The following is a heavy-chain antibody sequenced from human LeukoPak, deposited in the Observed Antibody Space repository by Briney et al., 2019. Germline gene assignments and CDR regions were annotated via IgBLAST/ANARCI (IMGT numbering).Heavy chain of an antibody. V-gene: IGHV4-30-2*01. D-gene: IGHD3-3*01. CDR1: GGSISSGGYS. J-gene: IGHJ3*02. Sequence: SETLSLTCAVSGGSISSGGYSWSWIRQPPGKGLEWIGYIYHSGSTYYNPSLKSRVTISVDRSKNQFSLKLSSVTAADTAVYYCARGVWSGYFDAFDIWGQGTMVTVSS. CDR3: ARGVWSGYFDAFDI. CDR2: IYHSGST.